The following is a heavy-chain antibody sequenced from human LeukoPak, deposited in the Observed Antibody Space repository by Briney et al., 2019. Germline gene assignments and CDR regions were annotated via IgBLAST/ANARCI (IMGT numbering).Heavy chain of an antibody. V-gene: IGHV1-18*01. Sequence: GASVKVSYKASGYTFTSYGISWVRQAPGQGLEWMGWISAYNGNTNYAQKLQGRVTMTIDTSTSTAYMELRSLRSDDTAVYYCARDTQRYSGSYYFDYWGQGTLVTVPS. CDR3: ARDTQRYSGSYYFDY. J-gene: IGHJ4*02. CDR1: GYTFTSYG. CDR2: ISAYNGNT. D-gene: IGHD1-26*01.